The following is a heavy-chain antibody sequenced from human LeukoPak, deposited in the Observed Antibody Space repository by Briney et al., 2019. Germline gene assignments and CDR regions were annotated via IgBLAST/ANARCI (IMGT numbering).Heavy chain of an antibody. D-gene: IGHD2-2*02. CDR2: IWYDGTNE. CDR1: GFTFSSYG. J-gene: IGHJ4*02. CDR3: ARDRCTSTSCNTPGGY. Sequence: GRSLRLSCAASGFTFSSYGMHWVRQAPGKGLEWVALIWYDGTNEHYADSAKGRFTISRDNSKNTVYLQMNSLRAEDTAVYYCARDRCTSTSCNTPGGYWGQGTLSPSPQ. V-gene: IGHV3-33*01.